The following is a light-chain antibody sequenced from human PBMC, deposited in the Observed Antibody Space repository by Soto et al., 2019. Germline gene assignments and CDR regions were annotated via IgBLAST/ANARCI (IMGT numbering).Light chain of an antibody. J-gene: IGKJ1*01. CDR1: QSVSSN. CDR2: GAS. Sequence: EIVMTQSPATLSVSPGERATLSCRASQSVSSNLAWYQQKPGQAPRLLIYGASTRATGIPARFSGSGSGTEFTLTISSLQSDDFALYYCQHYNNWPPWTFGQGTKVEMK. CDR3: QHYNNWPPWT. V-gene: IGKV3-15*01.